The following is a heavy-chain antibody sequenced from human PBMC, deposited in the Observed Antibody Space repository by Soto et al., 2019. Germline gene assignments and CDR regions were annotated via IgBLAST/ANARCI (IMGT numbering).Heavy chain of an antibody. V-gene: IGHV4-34*01. D-gene: IGHD3-3*01. CDR2: INHRGGA. Sequence: PSETLSLTCAAHNGSFTDYFWTWFRQSPGRGLEWIGEINHRGGATYNPSLRSRVTISIDTSKNHFSLSLRSLTAADTAVYYCVARGMTYDFLSGPHPFDPWGHGTLVTVSS. CDR3: VARGMTYDFLSGPHPFDP. J-gene: IGHJ5*02. CDR1: NGSFTDYF.